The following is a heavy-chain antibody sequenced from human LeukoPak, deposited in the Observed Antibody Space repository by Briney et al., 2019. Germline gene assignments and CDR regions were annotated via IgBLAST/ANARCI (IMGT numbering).Heavy chain of an antibody. Sequence: GGSLRLSCAASGFTFRSYGMYFVRKAPGKGLGGVAFIYYDGSNTYYADTVRGRFTTFRDNSKDTLYLQMNRLRIDDSAISYCARGPETKGVTLAPWRQGTVVTVSS. CDR1: GFTFRSYG. V-gene: IGHV3-30*02. D-gene: IGHD2-8*01. J-gene: IGHJ5*02. CDR3: ARGPETKGVTLAP. CDR2: IYYDGSNT.